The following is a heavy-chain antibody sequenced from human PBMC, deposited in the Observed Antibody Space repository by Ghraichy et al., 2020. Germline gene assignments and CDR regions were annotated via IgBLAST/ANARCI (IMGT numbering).Heavy chain of an antibody. J-gene: IGHJ6*03. CDR2: IYYSGST. Sequence: SETLSLTCTVSGGSISSSSYYWGWIRQPPGKGLEWIGSIYYSGSTYYNPSLKSRVTISVDTSKNQFSLKLSSVTAADTAVYYCARLYCGGDCYLSRYYYYYYYMDVWGKGTTVTVSS. D-gene: IGHD2-21*01. CDR1: GGSISSSSYY. CDR3: ARLYCGGDCYLSRYYYYYYYMDV. V-gene: IGHV4-39*01.